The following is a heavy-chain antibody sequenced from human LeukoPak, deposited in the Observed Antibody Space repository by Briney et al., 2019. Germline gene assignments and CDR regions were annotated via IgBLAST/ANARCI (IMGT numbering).Heavy chain of an antibody. D-gene: IGHD2-21*02. CDR1: GASFSGYY. CDR2: INHSGST. V-gene: IGHV4-34*01. Sequence: SETLSLTCAVYGASFSGYYWSWIRQPPGKGLEWIGEINHSGSTNYNPSLKSRVTISVDTSKNQFSLKLSSVTAADTAVYYCARGPTPGDYYFDYWGQGTLVTVSS. CDR3: ARGPTPGDYYFDY. J-gene: IGHJ4*02.